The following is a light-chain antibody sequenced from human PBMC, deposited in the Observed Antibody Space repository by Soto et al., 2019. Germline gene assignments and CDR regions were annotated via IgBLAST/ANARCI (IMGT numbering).Light chain of an antibody. V-gene: IGKV1-5*03. J-gene: IGKJ4*01. Sequence: DIPMTQSPSTLSASVGDSVTITCRASQTINRWLAWYQQKPGKAPNLLIYKASSLESGVPSRFSGSGSGTEFTLTISSLQPDDFAIHYCQQYNTYPLTFGGGTKVEIK. CDR2: KAS. CDR1: QTINRW. CDR3: QQYNTYPLT.